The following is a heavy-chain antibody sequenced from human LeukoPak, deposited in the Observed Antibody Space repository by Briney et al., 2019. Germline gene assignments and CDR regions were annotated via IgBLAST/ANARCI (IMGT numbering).Heavy chain of an antibody. D-gene: IGHD3-22*01. V-gene: IGHV4-59*01. CDR3: ARLLRRYDSSGYYSANFDY. CDR2: VFYSGST. CDR1: GGSISSYY. J-gene: IGHJ4*02. Sequence: KPSETLSLTCTVSGGSISSYYWSWIRQPPGKGLEWIGYVFYSGSTKYNPSLKSRVTISVDTSKNQFSLKLSSVTAADTAVYYCARLLRRYDSSGYYSANFDYWGQGTLVTVSS.